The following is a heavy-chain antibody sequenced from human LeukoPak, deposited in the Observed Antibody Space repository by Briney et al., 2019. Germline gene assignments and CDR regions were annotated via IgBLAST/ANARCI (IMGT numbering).Heavy chain of an antibody. J-gene: IGHJ3*02. V-gene: IGHV3-66*01. CDR3: ARVTFNYFGSGDAFDI. D-gene: IGHD3-10*01. Sequence: PGGSLRLSCAASGFTVSSNYMSWVRQAPGKGLEWVSIIYSDGSTYYADSVKGRFTISRDNSKNTLYLQMNSLRAEDTAVCYCARVTFNYFGSGDAFDIWGQGTMVTVSS. CDR1: GFTVSSNY. CDR2: IYSDGST.